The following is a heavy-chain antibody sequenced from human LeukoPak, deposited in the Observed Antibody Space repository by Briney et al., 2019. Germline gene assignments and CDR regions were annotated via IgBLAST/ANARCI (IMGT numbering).Heavy chain of an antibody. CDR2: MYYSGST. CDR3: ARDRDAISGAFDI. Sequence: SETLSLTCTVSGGSISSYYWSWIRQPPGKGPEWIGYMYYSGSTKYSPSLKSRVTISVDTSKNQFSLKLSSVTAADTAVYYCARDRDAISGAFDIWGQGTMVTVSS. J-gene: IGHJ3*02. V-gene: IGHV4-59*01. D-gene: IGHD2-8*01. CDR1: GGSISSYY.